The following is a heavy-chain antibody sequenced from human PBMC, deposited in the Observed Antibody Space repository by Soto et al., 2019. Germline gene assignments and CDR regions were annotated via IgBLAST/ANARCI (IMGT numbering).Heavy chain of an antibody. J-gene: IGHJ6*04. CDR1: GFTVSSKY. Sequence: GRSLRLSCAASGFTVSSKYMSWVRQAPGKELEWVSLIQSGGPTYYADSVKGRFTISRDTSENTVHLQMDSLRAEDTAVYYCARDDVLCDGGRCYGVPLDVWGEGTTVTVSS. V-gene: IGHV3-66*01. D-gene: IGHD2-15*01. CDR2: IQSGGPT. CDR3: ARDDVLCDGGRCYGVPLDV.